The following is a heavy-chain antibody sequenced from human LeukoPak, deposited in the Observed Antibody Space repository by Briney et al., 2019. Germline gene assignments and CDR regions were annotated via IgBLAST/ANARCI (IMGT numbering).Heavy chain of an antibody. CDR3: AKDDAWLQFND. J-gene: IGHJ4*02. CDR2: LYTAGPT. V-gene: IGHV3-66*01. CDR1: GFSVSTFY. Sequence: GGSLRRSCAASGFSVSTFYMSWVRQAPGQGLEWVSVLYTAGPTYYADSVQGRFTISRDNSKNTLFLQMDNLRADDTAVYHCAKDDAWLQFNDWGQGTLVTVPS. D-gene: IGHD5-24*01.